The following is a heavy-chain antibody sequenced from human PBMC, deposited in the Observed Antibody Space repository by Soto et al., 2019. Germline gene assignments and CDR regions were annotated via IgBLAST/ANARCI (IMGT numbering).Heavy chain of an antibody. CDR1: EFNVTNCH. J-gene: IGHJ4*02. CDR2: IFGDGNT. CDR3: AGDWNGDKYFDY. Sequence: GSLRLSFAASEFNVTNCHMNWVRQAPGKGLEWVSVIFGDGNTKYGDSVKGRFTISRDTSKNMVYLQMNSLRAEDTAVYYCAGDWNGDKYFDYWDQGTLVTVS. D-gene: IGHD1-1*01. V-gene: IGHV3-53*01.